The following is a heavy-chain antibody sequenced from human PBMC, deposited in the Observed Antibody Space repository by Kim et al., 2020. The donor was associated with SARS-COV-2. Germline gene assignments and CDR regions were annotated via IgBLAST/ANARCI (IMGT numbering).Heavy chain of an antibody. Sequence: GSTRYAASGKGRFTITSDNSKNTLYLQMNSRRAEATAIYYGAKGHVGIDYWGQGTLVTVSS. CDR3: AKGHVGIDY. J-gene: IGHJ4*02. CDR2: GST. V-gene: IGHV3-23*01.